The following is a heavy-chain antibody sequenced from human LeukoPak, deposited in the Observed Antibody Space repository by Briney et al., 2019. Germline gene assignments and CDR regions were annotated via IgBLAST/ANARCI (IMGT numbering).Heavy chain of an antibody. D-gene: IGHD6-25*01. CDR2: INSDGSRT. J-gene: IGHJ3*02. Sequence: GGSLRLSCAASGFTFSSYWMHWVRQAPGKGLVWVSRINSDGSRTSYADSVKGRFTISRDNAKNTLYLQMNSLRAEDTAVYYCARVGARLGAFDIWGQGTMVTVSS. CDR1: GFTFSSYW. CDR3: ARVGARLGAFDI. V-gene: IGHV3-74*01.